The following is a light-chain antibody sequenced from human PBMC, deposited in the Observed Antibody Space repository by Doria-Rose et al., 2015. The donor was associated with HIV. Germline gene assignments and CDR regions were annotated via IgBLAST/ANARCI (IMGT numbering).Light chain of an antibody. CDR3: QQYGTSRGT. CDR1: QRVKSSY. J-gene: IGKJ5*01. Sequence: TQSPGTLPLSPGERATLSCRASQRVKSSYLAWYLQKPGQAPRLLIYDASTRATGIPDRFSGSGSGTDFTLTISRLEPEDVAVYYCQQYGTSRGTFGQGTRLEIK. V-gene: IGKV3-20*01. CDR2: DAS.